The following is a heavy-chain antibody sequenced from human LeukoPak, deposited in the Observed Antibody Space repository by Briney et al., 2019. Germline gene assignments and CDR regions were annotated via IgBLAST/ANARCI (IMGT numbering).Heavy chain of an antibody. J-gene: IGHJ4*02. CDR1: VYSISSGYY. Sequence: SETLSLTCAVSVYSISSGYYWGWIRQPPGKGLEWIGSIYHSRTTHYNPSLKSRVTISVDTSKNQFSLTLSSVTAADTAIYYCARVLGGSSPFDYWGQGTLVTVSS. CDR2: IYHSRTT. CDR3: ARVLGGSSPFDY. V-gene: IGHV4-38-2*01. D-gene: IGHD1-26*01.